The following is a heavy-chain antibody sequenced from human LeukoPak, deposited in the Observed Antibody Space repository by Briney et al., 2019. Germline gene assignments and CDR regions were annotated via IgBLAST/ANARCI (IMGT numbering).Heavy chain of an antibody. D-gene: IGHD5-12*01. J-gene: IGHJ4*02. CDR1: GGTFSSYA. V-gene: IGHV1-69*04. CDR2: IIPILGIA. CDR3: ARDREYSGFGVYYFDY. Sequence: ASVKVSCKASGGTFSSYAISWVRQAPGQGLEWMGRIIPILGIANYAQKFQGRVTLTADKSTSTAYMELSSLRSEDTAVYYCARDREYSGFGVYYFDYWGQGTLVTVSS.